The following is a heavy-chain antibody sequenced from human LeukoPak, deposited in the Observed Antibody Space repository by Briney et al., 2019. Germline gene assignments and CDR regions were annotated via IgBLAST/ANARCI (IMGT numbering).Heavy chain of an antibody. CDR2: IKQAGSEK. Sequence: GGSLRLSCAALGFSFSGYWMTWVRQAPGKGLEWVANIKQAGSEKYYVDSVKGRFTISRDNAKDSLYLEMNSLRAEDTAVYYCARGHPYYFYMDVWGKGTTVTVSS. V-gene: IGHV3-7*01. J-gene: IGHJ6*03. CDR1: GFSFSGYW. CDR3: ARGHPYYFYMDV.